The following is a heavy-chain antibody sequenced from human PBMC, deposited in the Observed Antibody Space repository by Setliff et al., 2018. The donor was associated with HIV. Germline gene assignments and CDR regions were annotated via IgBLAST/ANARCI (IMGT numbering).Heavy chain of an antibody. CDR2: INYGGTT. J-gene: IGHJ6*03. V-gene: IGHV4-34*01. Sequence: KTSETLSLTCSVSDGSLSGYFWTWIRQSPGKGLEWIGEINYGGTTNYNPSLRSRVTISIDTSKNQFFLKLTSVTAADSARYFCARGRDSSTWYFSHFYYYYYMGVWSRGTTVTVSS. D-gene: IGHD2-2*01. CDR1: DGSLSGYF. CDR3: ARGRDSSTWYFSHFYYYYYMGV.